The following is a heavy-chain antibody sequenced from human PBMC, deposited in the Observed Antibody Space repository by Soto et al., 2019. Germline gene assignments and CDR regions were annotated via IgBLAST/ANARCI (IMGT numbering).Heavy chain of an antibody. V-gene: IGHV3-23*01. CDR3: ATVHSTTRSFDY. Sequence: GGSLRLSCAASGFTFSMSAMTWVRQAPGKGLEWVSTTGLNGRTTYYADSVKGRFTVSRDNSKNTLDLHMSSLRAEDTAVYYCATVHSTTRSFDYWGQGTLVTVSS. J-gene: IGHJ4*02. CDR1: GFTFSMSA. CDR2: TGLNGRTT. D-gene: IGHD6-13*01.